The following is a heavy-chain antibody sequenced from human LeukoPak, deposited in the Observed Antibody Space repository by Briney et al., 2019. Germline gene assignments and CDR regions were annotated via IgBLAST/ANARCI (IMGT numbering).Heavy chain of an antibody. Sequence: GGSLRLSCAASGFTFISNALHWVRQTPGKGLEWVSTFSGSGGGAYYADSVKGRFTISRDNFKNTLYLQMSSLRAEDTAVYYCTKAYYFDYWGQGTLVTVSS. V-gene: IGHV3-23*01. CDR1: GFTFISNA. J-gene: IGHJ4*02. CDR2: FSGSGGGA. CDR3: TKAYYFDY.